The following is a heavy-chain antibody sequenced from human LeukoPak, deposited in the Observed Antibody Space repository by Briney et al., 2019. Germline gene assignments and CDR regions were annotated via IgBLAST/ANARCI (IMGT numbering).Heavy chain of an antibody. CDR3: AGGWNCCCWLRDFGQ. V-gene: IGHV3-48*02. Sequence: PGGSLRLSCAASGFTFSSYGMNWVRQAPGKGLEWISYISSRSSTIYYADSVKGRFTISRDNAKNSLFLQMNSLRDEDTAVYYWAGGWNCCCWLRDFGQWGQGTLGTVSS. D-gene: IGHD3/OR15-3a*01. J-gene: IGHJ4*02. CDR2: ISSRSSTI. CDR1: GFTFSSYG.